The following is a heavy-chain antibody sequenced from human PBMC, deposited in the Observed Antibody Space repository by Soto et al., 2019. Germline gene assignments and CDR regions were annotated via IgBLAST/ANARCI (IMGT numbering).Heavy chain of an antibody. Sequence: NPSETLSLTCSVSGGSINSSSYFWGWVRQPPGKGLEWIGSIYYSGSTYYNPSLRSRVTISVDTSKNQFSLKLSSVTAEDTAVFYCARHYSSGSRNWFDPWGQGTLVTVSS. D-gene: IGHD6-19*01. J-gene: IGHJ5*02. V-gene: IGHV4-39*01. CDR1: GGSINSSSYF. CDR3: ARHYSSGSRNWFDP. CDR2: IYYSGST.